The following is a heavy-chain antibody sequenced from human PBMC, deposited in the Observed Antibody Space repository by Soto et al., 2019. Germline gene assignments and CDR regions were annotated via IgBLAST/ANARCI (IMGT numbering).Heavy chain of an antibody. CDR3: ARDPGGATGFDP. CDR2: ITPYDGNT. V-gene: IGHV1-18*01. J-gene: IGHJ5*02. CDR1: GYSFTTYG. D-gene: IGHD1-1*01. Sequence: QAQLVQSGAEVKKPGASVKVSCKAPGYSFTTYGISWVRQAPGQGLEWMGWITPYDGNTKYAQKFQGRVTMTTDTSTSTAYMGLRSLRSDDTAVYYCARDPGGATGFDPWGQGTVVTVS.